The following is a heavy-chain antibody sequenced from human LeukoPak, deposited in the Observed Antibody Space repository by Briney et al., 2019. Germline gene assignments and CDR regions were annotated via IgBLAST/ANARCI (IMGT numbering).Heavy chain of an antibody. V-gene: IGHV1-18*01. CDR2: ISAYNGNT. Sequence: ASVKVSCKASGYTFTGYGISWVRQAPGQGLEWMGWISAYNGNTNYAQKLQGRVTMTTDTSTSTAYMELRSLRSDDTAVYYCARAGLGSSWNDAFDIWGQGTMVTVSS. D-gene: IGHD6-13*01. CDR1: GYTFTGYG. CDR3: ARAGLGSSWNDAFDI. J-gene: IGHJ3*02.